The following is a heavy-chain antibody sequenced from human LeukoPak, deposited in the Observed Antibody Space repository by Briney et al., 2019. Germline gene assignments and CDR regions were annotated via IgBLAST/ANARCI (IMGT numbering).Heavy chain of an antibody. V-gene: IGHV1-69*04. J-gene: IGHJ3*02. CDR1: GGTFSSYA. CDR3: AAVGIVVVPAVDGSVAFDI. Sequence: VASVKVSCKASGGTFSSYAISWVRQAPGQGLEWMGRIIPILGIANYAQKFQGRVTITADKSTSTAYMELSSLRSEDTAVYYCAAVGIVVVPAVDGSVAFDIWGQGTMVTVSS. D-gene: IGHD2-2*01. CDR2: IIPILGIA.